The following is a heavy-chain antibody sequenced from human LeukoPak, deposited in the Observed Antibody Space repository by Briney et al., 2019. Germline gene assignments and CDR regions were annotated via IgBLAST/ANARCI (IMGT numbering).Heavy chain of an antibody. CDR2: ISYDGSNK. CDR1: GFTFSSYA. J-gene: IGHJ4*02. CDR3: ARDLAGTRPGDY. V-gene: IGHV3-30-3*01. D-gene: IGHD6-13*01. Sequence: GGSLRLSCAASGFTFSSYAMHWVRQAPGKGLEWVAVISYDGSNKYYADSVKGRFTISRDNSKNTLYLQMNSLRAEDTAVYYCARDLAGTRPGDYWGQGTLVTVSS.